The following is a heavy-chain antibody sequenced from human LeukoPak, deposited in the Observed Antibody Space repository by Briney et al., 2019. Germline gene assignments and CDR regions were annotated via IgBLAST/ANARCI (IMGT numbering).Heavy chain of an antibody. CDR1: GFTFSNYA. J-gene: IGHJ4*02. CDR3: AKTDTTSQRGNYFDY. D-gene: IGHD3-16*01. CDR2: ITASGGGT. Sequence: GGSLRLSCAASGFTFSNYAMTWVRQAPGKGLDWVSVITASGGGTYYADSVKGRFTISRDNSKNTLYLQLNSLRDEDTAIYFCAKTDTTSQRGNYFDYWGQGTLVTVSS. V-gene: IGHV3-23*01.